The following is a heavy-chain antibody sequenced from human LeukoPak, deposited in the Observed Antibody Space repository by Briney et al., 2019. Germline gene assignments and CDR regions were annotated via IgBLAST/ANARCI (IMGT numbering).Heavy chain of an antibody. Sequence: KPSETLSLICSVSGGSISGFYWSWIRQPPGKGLEWIGYIHTSGNINYNPSLNSRVTMSMDTSKSQFSLKLSSVTAADTAVYYRARLVVTSSANWFDPWGQGTLALVSS. CDR3: ARLVVTSSANWFDP. CDR2: IHTSGNI. J-gene: IGHJ5*02. CDR1: GGSISGFY. V-gene: IGHV4-4*09. D-gene: IGHD2-21*02.